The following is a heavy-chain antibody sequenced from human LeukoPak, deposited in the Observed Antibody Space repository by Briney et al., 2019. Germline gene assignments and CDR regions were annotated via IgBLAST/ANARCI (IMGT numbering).Heavy chain of an antibody. V-gene: IGHV1-69*04. Sequence: SVKVSCKASGGTFSSYTISWVRQAPGQGLEWMGRIIPILGIANYAQKFQGRVAITADKSTSTAYMELSSLRSEDTAVYYCARDSGDSSSWSSLDSWGQGTLVTVSS. D-gene: IGHD6-13*01. CDR2: IIPILGIA. CDR1: GGTFSSYT. CDR3: ARDSGDSSSWSSLDS. J-gene: IGHJ4*02.